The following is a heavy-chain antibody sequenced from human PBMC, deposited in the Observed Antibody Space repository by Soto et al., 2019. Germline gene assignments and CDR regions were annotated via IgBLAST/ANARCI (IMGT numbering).Heavy chain of an antibody. CDR2: ISGSGGST. Sequence: EVQLLESGGGLVQPGGSLRLSCAASGFTFSSYAMSWVRQAPGKGLEWVSAISGSGGSTYYADSVKGRFTISRDNSKNTLELQMNSLRAEDTAVYYCVMTTVTTGWFDPWGQGTLVTVSS. J-gene: IGHJ5*02. CDR3: VMTTVTTGWFDP. D-gene: IGHD4-17*01. CDR1: GFTFSSYA. V-gene: IGHV3-23*01.